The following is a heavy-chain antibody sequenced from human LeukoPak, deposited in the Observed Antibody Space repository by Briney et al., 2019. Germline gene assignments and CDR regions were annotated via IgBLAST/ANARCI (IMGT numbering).Heavy chain of an antibody. D-gene: IGHD3-9*01. V-gene: IGHV4-34*01. CDR2: INHSGST. CDR1: GGSFSGYY. Sequence: SETLSLTCAVYGGSFSGYYWSWIRQPPGKGLEGIGEINHSGSTNYNPSIKSRVTISVDTSKNQFSLKLSSVTAADTAVYYCARPMYYDILTGYYTSVYFDYWGQGTLVTVSS. CDR3: ARPMYYDILTGYYTSVYFDY. J-gene: IGHJ4*02.